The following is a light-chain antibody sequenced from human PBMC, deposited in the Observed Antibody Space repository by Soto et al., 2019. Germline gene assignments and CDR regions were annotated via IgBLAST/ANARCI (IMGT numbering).Light chain of an antibody. CDR1: SSSKW. J-gene: IGKJ4*01. V-gene: IGKV1-5*03. CDR3: MQLLHPPLT. CDR2: LAS. Sequence: DIQMTQSPSTLAASVGDTVTMTCRSSSKWLAWYQKKPGKAPKLLIYLASSRASGVPDRFSGSGSGTDFTLEISSVEAEDVGIYYCMQLLHPPLTFGGGTKVEIK.